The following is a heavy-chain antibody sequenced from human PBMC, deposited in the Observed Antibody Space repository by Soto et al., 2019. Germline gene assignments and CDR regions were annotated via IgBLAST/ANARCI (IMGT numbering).Heavy chain of an antibody. CDR2: IIPIFGTA. CDR3: ARVLYVDTAMEYFDY. V-gene: IGHV1-69*13. J-gene: IGHJ4*02. CDR1: GGTFSSDA. Sequence: SVKVSCKASGGTFSSDAISWVRQAPGQGLEWMGGIIPIFGTANYAQKFQGRVTITADESTSTAYMELSSLRSEDTAVYYCARVLYVDTAMEYFDYWGQGTLVTVSS. D-gene: IGHD5-18*01.